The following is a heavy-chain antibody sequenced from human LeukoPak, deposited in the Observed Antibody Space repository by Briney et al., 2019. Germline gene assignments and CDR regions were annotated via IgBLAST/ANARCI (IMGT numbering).Heavy chain of an antibody. Sequence: GGSLRLSCAASGFTVSSSYISWVRQAPGKGLEWVASIKQDGSDKYYVDSVKGRFTISRDNAKKTLFLQMNTLRAEDTAVYYCARGYGSPDFWGQRTLVTVSS. CDR3: ARGYGSPDF. CDR1: GFTVSSSY. D-gene: IGHD2-15*01. J-gene: IGHJ4*02. V-gene: IGHV3-7*05. CDR2: IKQDGSDK.